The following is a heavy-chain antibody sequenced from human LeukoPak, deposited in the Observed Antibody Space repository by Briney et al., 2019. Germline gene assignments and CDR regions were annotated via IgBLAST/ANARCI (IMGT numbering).Heavy chain of an antibody. D-gene: IGHD3-22*01. CDR2: ISAYNGNT. CDR1: GYTFTSYG. V-gene: IGHV1-18*01. J-gene: IGHJ4*02. CDR3: ARWASIGYYDSSGYYPYYFDY. Sequence: GASVKVSCKASGYTFTSYGISWVRQAPGQGLEWMGWISAYNGNTNYAQKLQGRVTMTTGTSTSTAYMELRSLRSDDTAVYYCARWASIGYYDSSGYYPYYFDYWGQGTLVTVSS.